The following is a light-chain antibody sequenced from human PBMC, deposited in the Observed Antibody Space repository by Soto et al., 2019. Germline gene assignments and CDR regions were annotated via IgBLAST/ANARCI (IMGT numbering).Light chain of an antibody. J-gene: IGLJ1*01. CDR2: EVS. V-gene: IGLV2-23*02. CDR1: SSDVGSYNL. Sequence: QSALTKPASVSGAPGQSITISCTRTSSDVGSYNLVSWYQQHPGKAPKLMIYEVSKRPSGVSNRFSGSKSGNTASLTISGLQAEDEADYYCCSYAGSSTFLVFGTGTKVTVL. CDR3: CSYAGSSTFLV.